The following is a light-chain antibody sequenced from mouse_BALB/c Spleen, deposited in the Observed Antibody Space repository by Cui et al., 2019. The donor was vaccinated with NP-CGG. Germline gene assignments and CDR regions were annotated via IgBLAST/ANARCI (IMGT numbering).Light chain of an antibody. V-gene: IGLV1*01. CDR3: ALWYSNHWV. CDR2: GTN. CDR1: TGAVTTSNY. J-gene: IGLJ1*01. Sequence: QSVVTEVSALTTSPGETVTLTCRSSTGAVTTSNYANWVQEKPDHLFTGLIGGTNNRVPGVPARFSGSLIGDKAVLTITGAQTEDEAIYFCALWYSNHWVFGGGTKLTVL.